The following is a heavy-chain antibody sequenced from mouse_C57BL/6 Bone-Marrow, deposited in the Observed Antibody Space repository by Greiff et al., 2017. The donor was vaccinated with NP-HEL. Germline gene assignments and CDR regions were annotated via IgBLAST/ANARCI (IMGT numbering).Heavy chain of an antibody. CDR3: AKRLYYYGSSLDY. D-gene: IGHD1-1*01. CDR2: IYPGSGST. V-gene: IGHV1-55*01. Sequence: QVHVKQPGAELVKPGASVKMSCKASGYTFTSYWITWVKQRPGQGLEWIGDIYPGSGSTNYNEKFKSKATLTVDTSSSTAYMQLSSLTSEDSAVYYCAKRLYYYGSSLDYWGQGTTLTVSS. CDR1: GYTFTSYW. J-gene: IGHJ2*01.